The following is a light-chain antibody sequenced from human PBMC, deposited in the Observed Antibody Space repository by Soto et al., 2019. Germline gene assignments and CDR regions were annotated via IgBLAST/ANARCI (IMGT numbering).Light chain of an antibody. CDR1: ISNIGNNY. Sequence: SVLTQPSSVSGTPGQGVTISCSGSISNIGNNYVYWFQQLPGTAPKVLSNRNDQRPSGVPDRFSGSKSGTSASLAISGLRSEDEADYYCAAWDDTVRSYVFGTGTKLTV. J-gene: IGLJ1*01. V-gene: IGLV1-47*01. CDR2: RND. CDR3: AAWDDTVRSYV.